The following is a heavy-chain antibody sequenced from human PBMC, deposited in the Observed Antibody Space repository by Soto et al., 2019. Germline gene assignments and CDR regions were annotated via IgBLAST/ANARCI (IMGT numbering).Heavy chain of an antibody. D-gene: IGHD1-26*01. Sequence: QVQLVQSGAEVKKPGSSVKVSCKASGGSFSDFAISWVRQAPGQGIEWMGGIIPISGTANYAQKFQGRVTITADESTSTAYMELSSLSYDDTAVFYCASTPGGSHYPCSLMDVWGRGTTVTVSS. CDR1: GGSFSDFA. CDR3: ASTPGGSHYPCSLMDV. J-gene: IGHJ6*02. CDR2: IIPISGTA. V-gene: IGHV1-69*01.